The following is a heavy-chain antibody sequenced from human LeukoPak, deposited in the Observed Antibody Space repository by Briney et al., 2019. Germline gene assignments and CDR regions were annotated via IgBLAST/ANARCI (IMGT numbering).Heavy chain of an antibody. CDR2: IIPIFGTA. D-gene: IGHD3-10*01. J-gene: IGHJ4*02. CDR1: GGTFSSYA. Sequence: SVKVSCKASGGTFSSYAISWVRQAPGQGLEWMGGIIPIFGTANYAQKFQGRVTITADESTSTAYMELSSLRSEDTAVYYCARSGYYGSGSYYRPDYWGQGTLVTVSS. V-gene: IGHV1-69*01. CDR3: ARSGYYGSGSYYRPDY.